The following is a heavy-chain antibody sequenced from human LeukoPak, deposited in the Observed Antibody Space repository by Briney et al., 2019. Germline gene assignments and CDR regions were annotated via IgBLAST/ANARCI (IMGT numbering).Heavy chain of an antibody. CDR1: GGSISSSGYY. CDR3: ARRRGGSSYCDY. D-gene: IGHD3-16*02. V-gene: IGHV4-39*01. Sequence: SETLSLTCTLSGGSISSSGYYWGWLRQPPGQGLEWIGNSHYSGTTYYKPSLKSRVTMSVDTSKNQFSLILSSVSATDTAVYYCARRRGGSSYCDYWGQGTLVTVSS. J-gene: IGHJ4*02. CDR2: SHYSGTT.